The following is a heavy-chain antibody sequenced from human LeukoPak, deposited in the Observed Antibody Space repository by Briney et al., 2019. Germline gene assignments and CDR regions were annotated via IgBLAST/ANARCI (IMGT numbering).Heavy chain of an antibody. D-gene: IGHD5-24*01. V-gene: IGHV1-46*01. Sequence: AAVKVSCKASGYTFTSYYMHWVRQAPGQGLEWMGMINPSGGSTSYEQKLQGRLTMTRDTSTSTVYMELSSLRSEDTAVYYCARRRDGYNFGYWGQGTLITVSS. CDR2: INPSGGST. CDR3: ARRRDGYNFGY. J-gene: IGHJ4*02. CDR1: GYTFTSYY.